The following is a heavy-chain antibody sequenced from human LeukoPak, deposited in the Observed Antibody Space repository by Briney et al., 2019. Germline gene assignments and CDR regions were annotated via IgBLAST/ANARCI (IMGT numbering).Heavy chain of an antibody. D-gene: IGHD2-2*02. Sequence: ASVKVSCTASGYTFTGYYMHWVRQAPGQGLEWMGIINPSGGSTSYAQKFQGRVTMTRDTSTSTVYMELSSLRSEDTAVYYCARSPIVVVPAAILSNPYYYYYMDVWGKGTTVTVSS. J-gene: IGHJ6*03. CDR2: INPSGGST. V-gene: IGHV1-46*01. CDR3: ARSPIVVVPAAILSNPYYYYYMDV. CDR1: GYTFTGYY.